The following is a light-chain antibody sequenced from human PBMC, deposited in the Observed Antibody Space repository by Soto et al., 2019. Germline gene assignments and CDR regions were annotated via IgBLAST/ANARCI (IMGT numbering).Light chain of an antibody. J-gene: IGKJ4*01. Sequence: EIVLTQSPGTLSLSPGERATLSCRSSQSVSSDYLAWYQQKPGQAPRLLIYGASSRATGIPDRFSGSGSGTDFTLPISRLEPEDFAVYYCQQYCTSPVTFGGGTKVEIK. V-gene: IGKV3-20*01. CDR2: GAS. CDR3: QQYCTSPVT. CDR1: QSVSSDY.